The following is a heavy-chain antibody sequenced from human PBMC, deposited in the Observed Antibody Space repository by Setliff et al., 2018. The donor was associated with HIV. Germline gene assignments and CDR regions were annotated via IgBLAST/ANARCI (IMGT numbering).Heavy chain of an antibody. CDR3: ARGAWYTSGWYSSRYMDV. CDR2: MNPNSGNT. CDR1: GGTFRSNA. D-gene: IGHD6-19*01. J-gene: IGHJ6*03. V-gene: IGHV1-8*02. Sequence: ASVKVSCKASGGTFRSNAISWVRQAPGQGLEWMGWMNPNSGNTGYAQKFQGRVTLTRHTSISTAYMELNSLRSEDTAVYYCARGAWYTSGWYSSRYMDVWGKGTTVTVSS.